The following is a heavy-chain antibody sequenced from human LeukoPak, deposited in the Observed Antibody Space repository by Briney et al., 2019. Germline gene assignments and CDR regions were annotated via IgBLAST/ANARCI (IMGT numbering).Heavy chain of an antibody. V-gene: IGHV3-23*01. CDR3: AKRGVVIRGLLVIGYHQEAYHYDF. Sequence: GGSLRLSCVVSGISLSNYAMTWVRQAPGKGLEWVSYISERGGSITYADSVKGRFTISRDTSLNTLYLQMNNLRAEDTAVYFCAKRGVVIRGLLVIGYHQEAYHYDFWGQGVLVTVSS. CDR1: GISLSNYA. D-gene: IGHD3-10*01. CDR2: ISERGGSI. J-gene: IGHJ4*02.